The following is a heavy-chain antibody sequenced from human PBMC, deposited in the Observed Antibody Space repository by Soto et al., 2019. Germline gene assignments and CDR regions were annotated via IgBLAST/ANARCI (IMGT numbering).Heavy chain of an antibody. J-gene: IGHJ4*02. Sequence: GGSMRLSCAASGFTFSDHYMSWIRQAPGKGLEWIGYSSNSGSFTRYADSVKGRFSISRDNAKNSLYLQINSLRGDDTATYFCVRSGDNYNLLDYWGQGTPVTVSS. V-gene: IGHV3-11*06. D-gene: IGHD1-1*01. CDR1: GFTFSDHY. CDR2: SSNSGSFT. CDR3: VRSGDNYNLLDY.